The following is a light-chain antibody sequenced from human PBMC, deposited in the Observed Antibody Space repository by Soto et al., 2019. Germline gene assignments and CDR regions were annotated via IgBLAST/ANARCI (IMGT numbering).Light chain of an antibody. V-gene: IGLV2-23*02. CDR1: SRDVESYNL. CDR2: EVS. Sequence: QPALTQPASVSGSPGQSVTISCTGTSRDVESYNLVSWYQQHPGKAPKLMIYEVSKRPSGVSNRFSGSKSGNTASLTISGLQAEDEADYYCCSYAGSSTFAFYVFGTGTKVTVL. J-gene: IGLJ1*01. CDR3: CSYAGSSTFAFYV.